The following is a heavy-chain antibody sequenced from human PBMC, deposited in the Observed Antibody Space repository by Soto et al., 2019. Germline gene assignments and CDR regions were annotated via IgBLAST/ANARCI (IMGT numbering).Heavy chain of an antibody. V-gene: IGHV3-7*01. J-gene: IGHJ4*01. CDR2: IKWDASEK. Sequence: EVQLEESGGGLVQPGGSLRLSCAASGFTFGVYWMSWVRQAPGTGLEWLGTIKWDASEKKYVDSVKGRFTISRDYAKNSLYLQMDSLRAEDTAVYYCARASGYGSGTSVIHYLDYWGHGTLVTVSS. CDR3: ARASGYGSGTSVIHYLDY. D-gene: IGHD3-10*01. CDR1: GFTFGVYW.